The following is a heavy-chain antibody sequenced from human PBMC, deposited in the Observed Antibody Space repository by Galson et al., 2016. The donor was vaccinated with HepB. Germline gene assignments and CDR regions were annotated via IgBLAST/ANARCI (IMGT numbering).Heavy chain of an antibody. J-gene: IGHJ6*02. D-gene: IGHD4-11*01. CDR3: AKAASNYGYRLGIDV. V-gene: IGHV3-30*18. CDR1: GFTFGNYG. CDR2: ISHDGTNK. Sequence: SLRLSCAASGFTFGNYGMHWVRQAPGKGLEWVAVISHDGTNKFHTDSVKGRFTISRESPKNTLYLQMNSLRAEDTAVYYCAKAASNYGYRLGIDVWGQGTTVTVSS.